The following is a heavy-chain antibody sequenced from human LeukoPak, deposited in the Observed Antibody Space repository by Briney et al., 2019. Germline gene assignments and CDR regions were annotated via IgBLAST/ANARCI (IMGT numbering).Heavy chain of an antibody. CDR2: IYYRGST. V-gene: IGHV4-39*02. J-gene: IGHJ4*02. CDR1: GGSISSSNYY. D-gene: IGHD6-6*01. Sequence: PSETQSLTCTVSGGSISSSNYYWGWIRQPPGNGLEWIGSIYYRGSTYYNPSLMSRVTIFVDTSKNQFSLKLSSVTAADTAVYYCARESFAARWDWGQGTLVTVSS. CDR3: ARESFAARWD.